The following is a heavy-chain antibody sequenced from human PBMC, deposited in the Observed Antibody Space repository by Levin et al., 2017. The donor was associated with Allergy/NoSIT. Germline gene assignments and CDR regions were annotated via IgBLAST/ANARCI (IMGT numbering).Heavy chain of an antibody. CDR3: ARGSRGGYYFDY. CDR2: ITSSSSTI. D-gene: IGHD3-10*01. CDR1: GFTFSSYS. J-gene: IGHJ4*02. V-gene: IGHV3-48*01. Sequence: GESLKISCAASGFTFSSYSLNWVRQAPGKGLEWVSYITSSSSTIYYADSVKGRFTSSRDNAKNSLFLQMNSLRVEDTAVYYCARGSRGGYYFDYWGQGSLVTVSS.